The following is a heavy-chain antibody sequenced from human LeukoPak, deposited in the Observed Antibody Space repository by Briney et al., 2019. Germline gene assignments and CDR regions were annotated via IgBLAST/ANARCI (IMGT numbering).Heavy chain of an antibody. CDR2: LSGSGGST. D-gene: IGHD3-22*01. CDR3: AKVILYYDSSGSKRYYFDY. Sequence: GGSLRLSCAASGFTFSSYAMSWVRQAPGKGLEWVSALSGSGGSTYYADSVKGRFTISRDNSKNTLYLQMNSLRAEDTAVYYCAKVILYYDSSGSKRYYFDYWGQGTLVTVPS. J-gene: IGHJ4*02. CDR1: GFTFSSYA. V-gene: IGHV3-23*01.